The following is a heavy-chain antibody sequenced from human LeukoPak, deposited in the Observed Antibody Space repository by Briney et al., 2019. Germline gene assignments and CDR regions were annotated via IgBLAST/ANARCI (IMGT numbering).Heavy chain of an antibody. Sequence: PSETLSLTCTVSGGSISSSSYYWGWIRQPPGKGLEWIGGIYYSGSTYYNPSLKGRVTISVDTSKNQFALKLSSVTAADTAVYYCARLQQQLFFDYWGQGTLVTVSS. D-gene: IGHD6-13*01. CDR2: IYYSGST. CDR1: GGSISSSSYY. J-gene: IGHJ4*02. V-gene: IGHV4-39*01. CDR3: ARLQQQLFFDY.